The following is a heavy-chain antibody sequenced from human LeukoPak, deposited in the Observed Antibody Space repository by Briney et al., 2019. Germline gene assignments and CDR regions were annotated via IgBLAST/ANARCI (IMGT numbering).Heavy chain of an antibody. CDR3: ARGYCSGGSCYSYYYYYYMDV. J-gene: IGHJ6*03. D-gene: IGHD2-15*01. Sequence: SETLSLTCTVSGGSIGSTNYYWGWIRQPPGKGLEWIGSIYYRGSTYYNPSLKSRVTISVDTSKNQFSLKLSSVTAADTAVYYCARGYCSGGSCYSYYYYYYMDVWGKGTTVTVSS. CDR2: IYYRGST. V-gene: IGHV4-39*07. CDR1: GGSIGSTNYY.